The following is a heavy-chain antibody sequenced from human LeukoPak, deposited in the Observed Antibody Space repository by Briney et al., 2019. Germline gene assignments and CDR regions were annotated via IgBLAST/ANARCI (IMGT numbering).Heavy chain of an antibody. CDR1: GFTFSGYS. CDR2: ISSSSSYI. CDR3: ARGKNLLELLPRIDY. J-gene: IGHJ4*02. D-gene: IGHD3-10*01. Sequence: GGSLRLSCAASGFTFSGYSMNWVRQAPGKGLEWVSSISSSSSYIYYADSVKGRFTISRDNAKNSLYLQMNSLRAEDTAVYYCARGKNLLELLPRIDYWGQGTLVTVSS. V-gene: IGHV3-21*04.